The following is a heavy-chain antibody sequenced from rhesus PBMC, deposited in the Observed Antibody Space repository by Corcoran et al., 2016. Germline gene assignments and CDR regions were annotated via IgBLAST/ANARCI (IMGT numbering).Heavy chain of an antibody. Sequence: QVQLEVSGPGLVKPSETLSLPCAVSGASLRGAFRNSPRPLPGKGLELFEYIGGSSGSTDDNPSLKSRVTISTDTAKNQVSLRLSSVTAADTAVYYCVRRIPASYFDYWGQGVLVTVSS. CDR2: IGGSSGST. V-gene: IGHV4S5*01. D-gene: IGHD2-39*01. J-gene: IGHJ4*01. CDR3: VRRIPASYFDY. CDR1: GASLRGAF.